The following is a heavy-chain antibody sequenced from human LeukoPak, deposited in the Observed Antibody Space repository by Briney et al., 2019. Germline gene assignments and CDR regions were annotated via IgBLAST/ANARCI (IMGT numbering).Heavy chain of an antibody. Sequence: GGSLRLSCAASGFTFKLYWMHWVRQVPGKRPVWVSRINDDGSDTIYADSVRGRFTISRDNSKNTVYLQMNSLRAEDTAVYYCAKDMGVGAVCDYWGQGTLVTVSS. CDR2: INDDGSDT. CDR3: AKDMGVGAVCDY. J-gene: IGHJ4*02. CDR1: GFTFKLYW. D-gene: IGHD1-26*01. V-gene: IGHV3-74*01.